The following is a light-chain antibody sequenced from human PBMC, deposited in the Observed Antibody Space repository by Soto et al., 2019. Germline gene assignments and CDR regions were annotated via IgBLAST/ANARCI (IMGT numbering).Light chain of an antibody. J-gene: IGKJ1*01. Sequence: EIELTQSPGTLSLSPGERATLSCRASQTVSSSYLAWYQQKPGQALRLLIYAASSRATGIPDRFSGSGSGTDFTLTISRLEPEDFAVYYCQDYGSSRTFGQGTKVDIK. CDR3: QDYGSSRT. CDR2: AAS. V-gene: IGKV3-20*01. CDR1: QTVSSSY.